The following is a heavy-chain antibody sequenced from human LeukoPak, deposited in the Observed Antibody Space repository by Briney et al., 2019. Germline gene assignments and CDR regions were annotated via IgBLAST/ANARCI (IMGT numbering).Heavy chain of an antibody. CDR2: IYDSGST. Sequence: PGGSLRLSCEVSGFTFISHAMTWIRQPPGKGLEWIGSIYDSGSTYYNPSLKSRVTISVDTSKNQFSLKLNSVTAADTAVYYCARHYGPWGQGTLVTVSS. CDR3: ARHYGP. V-gene: IGHV4-39*01. D-gene: IGHD3-10*01. CDR1: GFTFISHA. J-gene: IGHJ5*02.